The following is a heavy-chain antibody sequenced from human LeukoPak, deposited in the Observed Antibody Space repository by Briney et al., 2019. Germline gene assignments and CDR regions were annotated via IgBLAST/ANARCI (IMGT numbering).Heavy chain of an antibody. D-gene: IGHD6-13*01. CDR2: INPNSGGT. CDR1: GYTFTGYY. CDR3: ARTRHSSSWYDVDY. J-gene: IGHJ4*02. V-gene: IGHV1-2*02. Sequence: GASVKVPCKASGYTFTGYYMHWVRQAPGQGLEWMGWINPNSGGTNYAQKFQGRVTMTRDTSISTAYMELSRLRSDDTAVYYCARTRHSSSWYDVDYWGQGTLVTVSS.